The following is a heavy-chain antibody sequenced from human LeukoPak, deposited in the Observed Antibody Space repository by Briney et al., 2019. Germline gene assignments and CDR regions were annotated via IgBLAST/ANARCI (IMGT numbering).Heavy chain of an antibody. CDR1: GGSFSGHY. J-gene: IGHJ4*02. V-gene: IGHV4-34*01. CDR2: INHSGST. CDR3: ARGCKHDY. Sequence: SGILSLTCAVYGGSFSGHYWTWIRQPPGKGLEWIGEINHSGSTNYNPSLKSRVTISVDTSKNQFSLKLSSVTAADTAVYYCARGCKHDYWGQGTLVTVSS.